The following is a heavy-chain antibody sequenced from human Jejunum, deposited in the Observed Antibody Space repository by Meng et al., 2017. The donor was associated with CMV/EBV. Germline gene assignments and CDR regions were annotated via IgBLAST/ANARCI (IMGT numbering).Heavy chain of an antibody. J-gene: IGHJ4*02. Sequence: QVQRVGAGGGVVRPGRSLRRSSAASGFTITAYPMHWVRQVPGKGLEWVTVDGNNKYYADSVKGRFTISRDNSRNTLDLQMDSLRTEDTAIYYCARENLELQGTVDYWGQGTLVTVSS. CDR2: DGNNK. D-gene: IGHD1-7*01. CDR3: ARENLELQGTVDY. CDR1: GFTITAYP. V-gene: IGHV3-30*03.